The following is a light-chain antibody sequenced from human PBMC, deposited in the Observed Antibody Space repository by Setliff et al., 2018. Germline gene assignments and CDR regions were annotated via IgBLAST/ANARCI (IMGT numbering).Light chain of an antibody. CDR1: SSDVGGSNY. CDR3: SSYTSTSTYV. CDR2: DVS. Sequence: QSALTQPASVSGSPGQSITISCTRTSSDVGGSNYVSWYQQHPSKAPKLMIYDVSKWPSGVSNRFSGSKSGNTASLTISGLQAEDEADYYCSSYTSTSTYVFGTGTKVTVL. V-gene: IGLV2-14*01. J-gene: IGLJ1*01.